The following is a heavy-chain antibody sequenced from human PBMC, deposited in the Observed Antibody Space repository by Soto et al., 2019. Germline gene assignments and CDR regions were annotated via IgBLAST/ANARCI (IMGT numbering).Heavy chain of an antibody. CDR1: GDSIISSDFY. D-gene: IGHD3-3*02. Sequence: SETLSLTCTVSGDSIISSDFYWGWVRQPPGKGLEWIGSIFYLGSSYYNPSLKSRVTMSVDTSKNQLSLRLRSVTAADTPLYFCARHALALRKNNWFDPWGQGIMVTVSS. J-gene: IGHJ5*02. CDR3: ARHALALRKNNWFDP. V-gene: IGHV4-39*01. CDR2: IFYLGSS.